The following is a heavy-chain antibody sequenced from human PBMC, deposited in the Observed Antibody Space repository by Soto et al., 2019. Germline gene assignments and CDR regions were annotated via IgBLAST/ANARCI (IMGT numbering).Heavy chain of an antibody. D-gene: IGHD3-3*01. J-gene: IGHJ4*02. CDR3: AKDSGGRGIQYDFWSGLLDS. V-gene: IGHV3-30*18. CDR1: GFTFSTYG. CDR2: VSYDGSNK. Sequence: PGGSLRLSCAASGFTFSTYGIHWVRQAPGKGLDWVAVVSYDGSNKYYADSVKGRFTISRDNSKNTVYLRMNSLRAEDTAVYYCAKDSGGRGIQYDFWSGLLDSWGQGTLVTVSS.